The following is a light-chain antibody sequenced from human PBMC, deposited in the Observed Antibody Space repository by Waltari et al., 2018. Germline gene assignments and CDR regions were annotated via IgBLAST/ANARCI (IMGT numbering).Light chain of an antibody. CDR3: QQTYGIPLS. CDR2: DVS. CDR1: QRILTY. J-gene: IGKJ4*01. V-gene: IGKV1-39*01. Sequence: DVQLTQSPSSLSASIRDRVTITCRASQRILTYLSWYHQRPGKAPRLLMSDVSDLKRGVPSRFTGSGSGTTFTLTITSLQREDFGTYYCQQTYGIPLSFGAGTRVEIK.